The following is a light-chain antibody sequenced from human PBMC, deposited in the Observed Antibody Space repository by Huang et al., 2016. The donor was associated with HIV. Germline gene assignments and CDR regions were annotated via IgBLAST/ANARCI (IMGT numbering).Light chain of an antibody. J-gene: IGKJ3*01. CDR2: GII. CDR1: QRVGNAY. CDR3: QQYDTSPFT. V-gene: IGKV3-20*01. Sequence: EIVLTQSPGTLSLSPGERATLSCRASQRVGNAYLAWYQQKTGQTPRLLIYGIITRATGTPDRFSGSGSGTDCTLTINRLVHEDFAVYYCQQYDTSPFTFGPGTKVDLK.